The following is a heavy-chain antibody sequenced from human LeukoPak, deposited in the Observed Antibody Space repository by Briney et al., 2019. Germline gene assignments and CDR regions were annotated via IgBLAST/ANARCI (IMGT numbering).Heavy chain of an antibody. CDR2: INDNSYTT. D-gene: IGHD2-15*01. Sequence: GGSLSLSCAASGFTFSTYAMTWVRQAPGKGLEWVSSINDNSYTTYYADSVKGRFTISRDNSRNTLFLQMSSLAAEDTALYYCAKLFSYCTGGTCYSFPGFWGLGTLVTVSS. J-gene: IGHJ4*02. CDR3: AKLFSYCTGGTCYSFPGF. V-gene: IGHV3-23*01. CDR1: GFTFSTYA.